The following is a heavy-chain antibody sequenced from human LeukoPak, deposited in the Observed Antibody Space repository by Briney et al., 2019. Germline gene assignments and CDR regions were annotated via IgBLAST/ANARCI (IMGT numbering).Heavy chain of an antibody. D-gene: IGHD6-19*01. Sequence: SETLSLTCTVSGGSISSGDYYWSWIRQPPGKGLEWIGYIYYSGITYYNPSLKSRVTISLDTSENQFSLKLSSVTAADTAVYYCARGGWYPESFQHWGQGALVTVSS. CDR2: IYYSGIT. V-gene: IGHV4-30-4*01. CDR3: ARGGWYPESFQH. J-gene: IGHJ1*01. CDR1: GGSISSGDYY.